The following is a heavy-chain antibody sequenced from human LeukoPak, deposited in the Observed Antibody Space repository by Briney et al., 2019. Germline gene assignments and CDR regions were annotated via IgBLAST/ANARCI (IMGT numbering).Heavy chain of an antibody. Sequence: ASVKVSCKASGYTFTGYYMHWVRQAPGQGLEWMGWINPNSGGTNYAQKFQGRVTMTRDTSISTAYMELSRLRSDDTAVYYCARDSGTTGEVKFDPWGQGTLVTVSS. D-gene: IGHD4-17*01. V-gene: IGHV1-2*02. CDR3: ARDSGTTGEVKFDP. CDR2: INPNSGGT. CDR1: GYTFTGYY. J-gene: IGHJ5*02.